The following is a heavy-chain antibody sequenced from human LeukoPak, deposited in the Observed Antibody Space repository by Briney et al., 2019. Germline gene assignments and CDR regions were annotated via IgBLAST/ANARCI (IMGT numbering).Heavy chain of an antibody. CDR3: ARGRLAYDFWSGYYWGDSSLLNWLDP. V-gene: IGHV1-8*01. Sequence: GASVKVSCKASGYTFTSYDINWVRQATGQGLEWMGWMNPNSGNTGYAQKFQGRVTMTRNTSISTAYMELSSLRSEDTAVYYCARGRLAYDFWSGYYWGDSSLLNWLDPWGQGTLVTVSS. CDR2: MNPNSGNT. D-gene: IGHD3-3*01. J-gene: IGHJ5*02. CDR1: GYTFTSYD.